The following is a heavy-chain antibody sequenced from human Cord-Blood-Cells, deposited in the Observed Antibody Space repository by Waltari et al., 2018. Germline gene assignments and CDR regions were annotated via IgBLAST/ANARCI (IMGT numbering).Heavy chain of an antibody. Sequence: QVQLVQSGAEVKKPGASVTVSCKASGYTFTSYAMHWVRQAPGQRLEWMGWINAGNGNTKYSQKFQGRVTITRDTSASTAYMELSSLRSEDTAVYYCARFDYGSGSSPFDYWGQGTLVTVSS. CDR2: INAGNGNT. CDR1: GYTFTSYA. J-gene: IGHJ4*02. V-gene: IGHV1-3*01. D-gene: IGHD3-10*01. CDR3: ARFDYGSGSSPFDY.